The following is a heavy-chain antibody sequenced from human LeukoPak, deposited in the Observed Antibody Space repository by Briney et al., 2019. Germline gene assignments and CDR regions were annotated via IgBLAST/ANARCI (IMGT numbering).Heavy chain of an antibody. V-gene: IGHV3-23*01. CDR2: ISGSGGST. CDR1: GFTFSSYA. D-gene: IGHD3-22*01. Sequence: GGSLRLSCAASGFTFSSYAMSWVRQAPGKGLEWVSAISGSGGSTYYADSVKGRFTISRDNSKNTLYLQMNSLRAEDTAVYYCANPFLTPGYYYDSSGYVPFDYWGQGTLVTVSS. CDR3: ANPFLTPGYYYDSSGYVPFDY. J-gene: IGHJ4*02.